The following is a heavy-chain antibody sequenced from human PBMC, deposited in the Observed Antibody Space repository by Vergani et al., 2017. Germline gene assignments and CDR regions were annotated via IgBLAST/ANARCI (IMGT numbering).Heavy chain of an antibody. CDR3: ARHTSYTDS. CDR2: IYPADSDP. Sequence: EVELVQSGPEMRKPGESLKISCKGSEYSFGNYWIGWVRQMPGKGLEWMGIIYPADSDPRYSPSFQGQVTISADKSTSTSFLWWDSLKASDTALYYCARHTSYTDSWGQGTLVTVSS. V-gene: IGHV5-51*01. D-gene: IGHD3-16*01. CDR1: EYSFGNYW. J-gene: IGHJ4*02.